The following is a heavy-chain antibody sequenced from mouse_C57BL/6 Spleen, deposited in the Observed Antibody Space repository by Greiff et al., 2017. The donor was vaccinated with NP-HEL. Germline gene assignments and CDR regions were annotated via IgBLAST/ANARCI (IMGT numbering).Heavy chain of an antibody. CDR1: GYAFSSSW. V-gene: IGHV1-82*01. J-gene: IGHJ1*03. Sequence: VHLVESGPELVKPGASVKISCKASGYAFSSSWMNWVKQRPGKGLEWIGRIYPGDGDTNYNGKFKGKATLTADKSSSTAYMQLSSLTSEDSAVYFCARYYYYGSPRYWYFDVWGTGTTVTVSS. CDR3: ARYYYYGSPRYWYFDV. CDR2: IYPGDGDT. D-gene: IGHD1-1*01.